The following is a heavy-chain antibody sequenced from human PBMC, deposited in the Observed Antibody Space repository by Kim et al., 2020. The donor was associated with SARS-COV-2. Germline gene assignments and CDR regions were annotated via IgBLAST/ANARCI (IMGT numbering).Heavy chain of an antibody. CDR3: ARAKRITIFGVVNWFDP. Sequence: LKSGVTIAVDTSKNQFSLKLSSVTAADTAVYYCARAKRITIFGVVNWFDPWGQGTLVTVSS. V-gene: IGHV4-31*02. D-gene: IGHD3-3*01. J-gene: IGHJ5*02.